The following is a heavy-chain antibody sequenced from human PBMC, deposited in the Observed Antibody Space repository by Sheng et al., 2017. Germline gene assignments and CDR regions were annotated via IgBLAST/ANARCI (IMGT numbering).Heavy chain of an antibody. CDR3: ARDARKSIAVADAFDI. Sequence: EVQLVESGGGLVQPGGSLRLSCAASGFTFSSYEMNWVRQAPGKGLEWVSYISSSGSTIYYADSVKGRFTISRDNAKNSLYLQMNSLRAEDTAVYYCARDARKSIAVADAFDIWGQGTMVTVSS. CDR1: GFTFSSYE. CDR2: ISSSGSTI. D-gene: IGHD6-19*01. V-gene: IGHV3-48*03. J-gene: IGHJ3*02.